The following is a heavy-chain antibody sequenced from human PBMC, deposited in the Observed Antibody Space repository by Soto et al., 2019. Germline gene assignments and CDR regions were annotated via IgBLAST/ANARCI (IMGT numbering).Heavy chain of an antibody. Sequence: QVQFVQSGAELKKPGASVKVSCKASGYTFTNYAMHWVRQAPGQRLEGMGWINAGNGNTKYSQKFQGRVTITRDTSARTAYVELTSLRSDDTAVYYCARAGYCSSTSCSDAFDIWGQGTLVTVSS. CDR3: ARAGYCSSTSCSDAFDI. J-gene: IGHJ3*02. V-gene: IGHV1-3*01. D-gene: IGHD2-2*01. CDR1: GYTFTNYA. CDR2: INAGNGNT.